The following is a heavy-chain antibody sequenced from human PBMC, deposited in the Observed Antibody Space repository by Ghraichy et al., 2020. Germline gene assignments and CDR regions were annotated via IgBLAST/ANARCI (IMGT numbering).Heavy chain of an antibody. Sequence: GGSLRLSCAASGFPFSTYRMNWVRQAPGKGLEWVSIISASSSFIYYADSVKGRFTISRDNAKNSLYLQMNSLRADDTAVYYCARDDYDSSGYHIDYWGQGPLATVSP. V-gene: IGHV3-21*01. CDR3: ARDDYDSSGYHIDY. J-gene: IGHJ4*02. CDR1: GFPFSTYR. CDR2: ISASSSFI. D-gene: IGHD3-22*01.